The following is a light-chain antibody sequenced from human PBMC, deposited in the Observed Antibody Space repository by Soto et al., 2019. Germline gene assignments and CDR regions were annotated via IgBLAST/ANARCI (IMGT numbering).Light chain of an antibody. V-gene: IGKV2-28*01. CDR2: LCS. J-gene: IGKJ2*01. CDR3: IQPLHTAPRT. CDR1: QSLLHSNGYNY. Sequence: EIVMTQSPLSLPVTPGEPASISCRSSQSLLHSNGYNYLNWYLQKPGQSPQLLIYLCSYRVSGVPDRFSGSGSGTDFTLKISRVEAAEVGRVYYFIQPLHTAPRTFGQGTKLDFK.